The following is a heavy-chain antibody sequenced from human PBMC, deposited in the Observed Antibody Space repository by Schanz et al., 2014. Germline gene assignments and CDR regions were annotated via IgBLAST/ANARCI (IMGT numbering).Heavy chain of an antibody. CDR3: ARKVVATIGGYYDN. CDR2: ISDSGDTA. Sequence: EVHLLESGGGLVPPGGSLRLSCAASGFTFTNYAMSWVRQAPGKGLEWVSLISDSGDTAYYADSVKGRFTISRDNAENTLFLQMNSLRAEDTAVYYCARKVVATIGGYYDNWGQGTLVIVSS. CDR1: GFTFTNYA. D-gene: IGHD5-12*01. V-gene: IGHV3-23*01. J-gene: IGHJ4*02.